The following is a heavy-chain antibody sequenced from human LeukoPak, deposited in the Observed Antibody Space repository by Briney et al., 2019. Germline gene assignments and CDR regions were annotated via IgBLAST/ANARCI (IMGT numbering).Heavy chain of an antibody. CDR2: IKWNGGST. V-gene: IGHV3-20*04. J-gene: IGHJ3*02. D-gene: IGHD1-26*01. CDR1: GFTFDDRG. Sequence: GGSLRLSCAASGFTFDDRGMTWVRQAPGKGLEWVSGIKWNGGSTGYADSVKGRFTISRDNAKNSLYLQMNSLRADDTAVYYCARRLSGSDAFDIWGQGTMVTVSS. CDR3: ARRLSGSDAFDI.